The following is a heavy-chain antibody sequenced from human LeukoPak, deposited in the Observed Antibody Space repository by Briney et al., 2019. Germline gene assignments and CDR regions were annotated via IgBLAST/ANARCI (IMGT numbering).Heavy chain of an antibody. CDR3: ARGGGGYDDYVWGSYRLDFDY. CDR1: GFTFSSYE. Sequence: GGSLRLSCAASGFTFSSYEMNWVRQAPGKGLEWVSYISSSGSTIYYADSEKGRFTISRDNAKNSLYLQMNSLRAEDTAVYYCARGGGGYDDYVWGSYRLDFDYWGQGTLVTVSS. J-gene: IGHJ4*02. V-gene: IGHV3-48*03. CDR2: ISSSGSTI. D-gene: IGHD3-16*02.